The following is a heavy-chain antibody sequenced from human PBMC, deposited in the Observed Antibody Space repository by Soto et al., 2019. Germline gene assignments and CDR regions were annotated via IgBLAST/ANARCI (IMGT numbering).Heavy chain of an antibody. D-gene: IGHD6-19*01. CDR3: ARDRGYRSGWYLVV. CDR2: IYYSGGT. J-gene: IGHJ6*02. Sequence: SETLSLTCAVSGGSISSPGYYWTWIRQHPGKGLEWIGYIYYSGGTSYNPSLNSRLAISVDTSKNHFSLKLSSVTAADTAVYYCARDRGYRSGWYLVVCGQGTPCAVSS. CDR1: GGSISSPGYY. V-gene: IGHV4-31*11.